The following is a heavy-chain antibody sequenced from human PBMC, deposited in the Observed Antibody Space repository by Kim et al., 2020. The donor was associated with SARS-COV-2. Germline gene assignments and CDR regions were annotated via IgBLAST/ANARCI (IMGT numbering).Heavy chain of an antibody. J-gene: IGHJ4*02. CDR1: GFILSRYW. Sequence: GGSLRLSCGSSGFILSRYWMAWVRQAPGKGLEWVASIKEDRTQQFYVDSVKGRFTISKDDAKNSIYLQMDSLRVDDTAVYYCVRAGWEMDYWGQGIVVTVSS. V-gene: IGHV3-7*01. D-gene: IGHD1-26*01. CDR2: IKEDRTQQ. CDR3: VRAGWEMDY.